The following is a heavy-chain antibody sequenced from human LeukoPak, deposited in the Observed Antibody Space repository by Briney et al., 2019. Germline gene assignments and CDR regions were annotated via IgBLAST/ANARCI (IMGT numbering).Heavy chain of an antibody. Sequence: PGGSLRLSCTASGFTFSTYGMHWVRQAPGKGLEWVTLISYDGSTKYYSDSVKGRFTLSRDNSKNTLYLQMNSLRAEDTAVYYCARRPIAAGRFCWFDPWGQGTLVTVSS. CDR1: GFTFSTYG. D-gene: IGHD6-6*01. V-gene: IGHV3-30*03. CDR2: ISYDGSTK. CDR3: ARRPIAAGRFCWFDP. J-gene: IGHJ5*02.